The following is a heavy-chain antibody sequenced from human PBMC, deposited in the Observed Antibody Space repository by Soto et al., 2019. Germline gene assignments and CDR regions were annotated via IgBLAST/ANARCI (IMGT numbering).Heavy chain of an antibody. CDR1: GYTFTGYY. CDR3: ASDKSCHQLVWWFDP. D-gene: IGHD1-1*01. J-gene: IGHJ5*02. V-gene: IGHV1-46*03. Sequence: ASVKVSCKASGYTFTGYYMHWVRQAPGQGLEWMGTIYPGGVNIGYAQKFKGRVTMTKDTSTSTVYMELNSLTSEDTAVYYCASDKSCHQLVWWFDPCGQGNLVTVSS. CDR2: IYPGGVNI.